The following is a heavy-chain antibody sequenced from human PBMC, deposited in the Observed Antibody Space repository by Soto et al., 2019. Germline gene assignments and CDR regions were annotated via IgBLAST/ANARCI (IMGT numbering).Heavy chain of an antibody. Sequence: QVQLVQSGGEVKKPGASVKVSCKASGYTFTIYGINWVRQAPGQGLEWMGWISPDNGNTNYAQKLQGRVTMTTDTPTRTAYMELRSLRSDDTAVYYCASALGYSGYAGMDVWGQGTTVTVSS. CDR3: ASALGYSGYAGMDV. J-gene: IGHJ6*02. D-gene: IGHD5-12*01. V-gene: IGHV1-18*01. CDR2: ISPDNGNT. CDR1: GYTFTIYG.